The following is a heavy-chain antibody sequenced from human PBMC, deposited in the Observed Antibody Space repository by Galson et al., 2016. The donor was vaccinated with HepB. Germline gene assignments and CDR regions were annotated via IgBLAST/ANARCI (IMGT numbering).Heavy chain of an antibody. V-gene: IGHV3-21*01. Sequence: LRLSCAASGFSFSTYSMNWVRQPPGKGLEWVSSISRSSDYIYYADSVKGRFTISRDNVKNSLYLQMNSLRAEDTALYYCVRDSREWIPFNHYGLDVWGQGTLVTVSS. CDR3: VRDSREWIPFNHYGLDV. CDR2: ISRSSDYI. D-gene: IGHD3-3*01. J-gene: IGHJ6*02. CDR1: GFSFSTYS.